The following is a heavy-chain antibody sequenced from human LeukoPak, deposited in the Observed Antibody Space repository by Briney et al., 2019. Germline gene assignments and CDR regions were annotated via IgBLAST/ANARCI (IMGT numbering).Heavy chain of an antibody. CDR3: AREYYDFWSGQRVYYYMDV. J-gene: IGHJ6*03. D-gene: IGHD3-3*01. Sequence: GASVKVSCKASGYTFTSYDINWVRQATGQGLEWVGWMNPNSGNTGYAQKFQGRVTMTRNTSISTAYMELSSLRSEDTAVYYCAREYYDFWSGQRVYYYMDVWGKGTTVTVSS. CDR1: GYTFTSYD. V-gene: IGHV1-8*01. CDR2: MNPNSGNT.